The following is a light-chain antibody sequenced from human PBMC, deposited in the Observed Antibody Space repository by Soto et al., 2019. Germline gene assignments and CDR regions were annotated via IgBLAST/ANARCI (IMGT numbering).Light chain of an antibody. CDR3: QQDGNSPWT. CDR1: QSVSSSY. CDR2: GAS. Sequence: EIVLTQSPGTLSLSPGERATLSCRASQSVSSSYLAWYQQKPGQAPRLLIYGASNRATGIPDRFSGSGSGTDFTLTISRLEPEDFAVYYCQQDGNSPWTFGQGTRWIS. J-gene: IGKJ1*01. V-gene: IGKV3-20*01.